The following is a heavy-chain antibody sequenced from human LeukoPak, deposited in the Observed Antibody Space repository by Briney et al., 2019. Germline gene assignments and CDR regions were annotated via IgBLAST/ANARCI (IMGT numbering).Heavy chain of an antibody. D-gene: IGHD6-13*01. J-gene: IGHJ4*02. CDR1: GFTFSSFW. CDR2: IKQDGSEK. Sequence: PGGSLRLSCAASGFTFSSFWMTWVREAPGKGLEWVANIKQDGSEKYYVDSVKGRFTISRDNAKNSLYLQMNSLRAEDTAVYYCAGDSSWVLSLDYWGQGTLVTVSS. V-gene: IGHV3-7*01. CDR3: AGDSSWVLSLDY.